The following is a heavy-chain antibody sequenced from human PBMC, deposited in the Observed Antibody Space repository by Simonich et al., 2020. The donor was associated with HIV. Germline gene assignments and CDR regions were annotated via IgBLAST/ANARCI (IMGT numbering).Heavy chain of an antibody. J-gene: IGHJ6*02. Sequence: QVQLQESGPGLVKPSETLSLTCAVSGYSISSGYYWGWIRPPPGKGREWIGSIYHSGTPYNNPSAKSRGTISVDPSKNQFSLKLSSVTAADTAVYYCAREGGGYCSSTSCRYYYYGMDVWGQGTTVTVSS. CDR3: AREGGGYCSSTSCRYYYYGMDV. D-gene: IGHD2-2*01. CDR1: GYSISSGYY. CDR2: IYHSGTP. V-gene: IGHV4-38-2*02.